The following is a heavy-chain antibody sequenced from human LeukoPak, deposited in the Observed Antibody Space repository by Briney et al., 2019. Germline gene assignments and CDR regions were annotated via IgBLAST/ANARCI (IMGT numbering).Heavy chain of an antibody. D-gene: IGHD6-6*01. Sequence: SETLSLTCAVYGGSFSGYYWSWIRQPPGKGLEWIGEINHSGSTNYNPSLKSRVTISVDTSKNQFSLKLSSVTAADTAVYYCARDFKGYSSSSGGYYYYYGMDVWGQGTTVTVSS. CDR2: INHSGST. V-gene: IGHV4-34*01. J-gene: IGHJ6*02. CDR3: ARDFKGYSSSSGGYYYYYGMDV. CDR1: GGSFSGYY.